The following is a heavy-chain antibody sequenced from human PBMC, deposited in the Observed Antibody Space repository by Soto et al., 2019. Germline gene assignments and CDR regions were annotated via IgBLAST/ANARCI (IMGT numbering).Heavy chain of an antibody. CDR3: VISSSILGDV. CDR2: IDPSGSYT. D-gene: IGHD2-2*01. J-gene: IGHJ4*01. CDR1: GYIFTNHL. Sequence: XESLKSYRKGSGYIFTNHLIHWVRQLPGKGLEWMGRIDPSGSYTNYSPSFQGHVTISADKYINTAYLQWSSMKASDTAMYYCVISSSILGDVWGHGTLVTVSS. V-gene: IGHV5-10-1*01.